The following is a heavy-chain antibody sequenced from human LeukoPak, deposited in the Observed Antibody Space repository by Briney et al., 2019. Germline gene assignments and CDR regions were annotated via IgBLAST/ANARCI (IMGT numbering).Heavy chain of an antibody. V-gene: IGHV4-39*01. J-gene: IGHJ4*02. CDR1: GGSISSSSYY. Sequence: SETLSLTCTVSGGSISSSSYYWGWICQPPGKGLEWIGSIYYSGSTYYNPSLKSRVTISVDTSKNQFSLKLSSVTAAGTAVYYCARQLWFDAGSVDYWGQGTLVTVSS. CDR2: IYYSGST. D-gene: IGHD3-10*01. CDR3: ARQLWFDAGSVDY.